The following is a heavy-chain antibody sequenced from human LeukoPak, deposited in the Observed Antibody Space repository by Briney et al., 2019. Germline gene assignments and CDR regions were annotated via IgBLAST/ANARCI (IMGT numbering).Heavy chain of an antibody. V-gene: IGHV3-23*01. J-gene: IGHJ4*02. CDR3: AKGARIVGATIVDY. CDR1: GFTFSSYA. CDR2: ISDDGDS. D-gene: IGHD1-26*01. Sequence: GGSLRLSCAASGFTFSSYAMTWVRQAPGKGLEWVSAISDDGDSKYADSVKGRFTVSRDNSKNTLYLQMNSLRAEDTAVYYCAKGARIVGATIVDYWGQGTPVTVSS.